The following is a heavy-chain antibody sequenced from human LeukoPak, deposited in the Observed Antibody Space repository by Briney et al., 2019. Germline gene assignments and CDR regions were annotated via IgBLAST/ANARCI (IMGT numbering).Heavy chain of an antibody. CDR3: AAGEIYSLLDY. CDR2: FDPGAGEI. CDR1: GDTLSELT. V-gene: IGHV1-24*01. Sequence: ASVKVSCKVSGDTLSELTMHWVRQAPGKGLEWMGGFDPGAGEILYAQQFQGRVSMTEDTSTDTDYMELTSLRSEDSGVYFCAAGEIYSLLDYWGQGTLVTVSS. D-gene: IGHD2-21*01. J-gene: IGHJ4*02.